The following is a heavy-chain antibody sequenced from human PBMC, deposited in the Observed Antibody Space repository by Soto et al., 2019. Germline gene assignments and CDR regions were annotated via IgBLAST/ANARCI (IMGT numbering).Heavy chain of an antibody. CDR3: ATFVVVPAATPLGGYNWNPTV. V-gene: IGHV1-24*01. CDR1: GYTLTELS. J-gene: IGHJ3*01. D-gene: IGHD2-2*01. CDR2: FDPEDGET. Sequence: ASVKVSCKVSGYTLTELSMHWVRQAPGKGLEWMGGFDPEDGETIYAQKFQGRVTMTEDTSTDTAYMGLSSLRSEDTAVYYCATFVVVPAATPLGGYNWNPTVWGQGTMVTVSS.